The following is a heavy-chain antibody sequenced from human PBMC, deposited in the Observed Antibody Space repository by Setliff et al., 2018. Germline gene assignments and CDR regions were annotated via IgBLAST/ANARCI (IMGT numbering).Heavy chain of an antibody. CDR2: LYHTGST. CDR1: GYSIRSDYY. Sequence: PSETLSLTCTVSGYSIRSDYYWGWIRQPPGKGLEWIGSLYHTGSTDYNPSLNSRVTISVDTSKNQFSLKLTSVTAADTAVYYCVRHASSGLQTFDFWGQGALVTVSS. D-gene: IGHD6-13*01. CDR3: VRHASSGLQTFDF. J-gene: IGHJ4*02. V-gene: IGHV4-38-2*02.